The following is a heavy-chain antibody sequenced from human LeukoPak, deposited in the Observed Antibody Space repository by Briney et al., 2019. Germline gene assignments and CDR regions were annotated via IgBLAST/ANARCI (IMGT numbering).Heavy chain of an antibody. J-gene: IGHJ4*02. D-gene: IGHD2-2*01. CDR2: INHSGST. Sequence: SETLSLTCAVYGGSFSGYYWSWIRQPPGKGLEWIGEINHSGSTNYKPSLKSRVTISVDTSRNQFSLKLSSVTAADTAVYYCARRSYQLLLPRRFRIWGYWGQGTLVTVSS. V-gene: IGHV4-34*01. CDR3: ARRSYQLLLPRRFRIWGY. CDR1: GGSFSGYY.